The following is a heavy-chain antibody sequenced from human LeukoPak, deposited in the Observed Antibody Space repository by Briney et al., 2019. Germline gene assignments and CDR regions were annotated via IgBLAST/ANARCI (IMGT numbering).Heavy chain of an antibody. CDR1: GLTFSSYW. D-gene: IGHD3-16*01. CDR2: INHNGNVN. J-gene: IGHJ6*02. Sequence: SGGSLRLSCAASGLTFSSYWMNWARQAPGKGLEWVASINHNGNVNYYVDSVKGRFTISRANAKNSLYLQMSNLRAEDTAAYFCARGGGLDVWGQGATVTVSS. CDR3: ARGGGLDV. V-gene: IGHV3-7*03.